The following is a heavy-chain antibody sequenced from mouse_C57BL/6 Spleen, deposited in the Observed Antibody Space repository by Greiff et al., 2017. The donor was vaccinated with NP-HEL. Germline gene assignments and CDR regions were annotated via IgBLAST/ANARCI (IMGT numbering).Heavy chain of an antibody. CDR1: GYTFTSYW. CDR3: ARRGGTGKKYWYFDV. Sequence: VQLQQPGAELVMPGASVKLSCKASGYTFTSYWMHWVKQRPGQGLEWIGEIDPSDSYTNYNQKFKGKSTLTVDKSSSTAYMQLSSLTSEDSAVYYCARRGGTGKKYWYFDVWGTGTTVTGSS. V-gene: IGHV1-69*01. J-gene: IGHJ1*03. CDR2: IDPSDSYT. D-gene: IGHD4-1*01.